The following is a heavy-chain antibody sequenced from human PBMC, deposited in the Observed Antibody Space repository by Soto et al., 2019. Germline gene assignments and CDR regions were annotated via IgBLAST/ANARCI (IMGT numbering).Heavy chain of an antibody. CDR2: ISWNSGSI. Sequence: EVQLVESGGGLVQPGRSLRLSCAASGFTFDDYAMHWVRQAPGKGLEWVSGISWNSGSIGYADSVKGRFTISRDNAKNSLYLQMNSLRAEDTALYYCAKDMWGPTYYDFWRGIFDYWGQGTLVTVSS. CDR1: GFTFDDYA. V-gene: IGHV3-9*01. J-gene: IGHJ4*02. D-gene: IGHD3-3*01. CDR3: AKDMWGPTYYDFWRGIFDY.